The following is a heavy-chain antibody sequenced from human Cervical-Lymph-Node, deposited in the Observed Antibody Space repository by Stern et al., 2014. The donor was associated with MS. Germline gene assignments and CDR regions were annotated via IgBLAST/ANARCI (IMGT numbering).Heavy chain of an antibody. Sequence: VQLVESGPGLVKPSGTLSLTCAVSGGSISSSNWWSWVRQPPGKGLEWIGGIYHSGSPNYNPSHKSRVTISVDKSKTQFSLKLSSVTAADTAVYYCARKKAKNVYYYYGMDVWGQGTTVTVSS. D-gene: IGHD2/OR15-2a*01. CDR1: GGSISSSNW. CDR2: IYHSGSP. J-gene: IGHJ6*02. V-gene: IGHV4-4*02. CDR3: ARKKAKNVYYYYGMDV.